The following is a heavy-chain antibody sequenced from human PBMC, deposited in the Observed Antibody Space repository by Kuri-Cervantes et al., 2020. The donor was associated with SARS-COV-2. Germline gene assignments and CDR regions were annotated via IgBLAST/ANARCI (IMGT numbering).Heavy chain of an antibody. CDR2: ISSSSSYI. D-gene: IGHD5-12*01. CDR3: AREGRGYAYFDY. CDR1: GFTFSSYS. J-gene: IGHJ4*02. Sequence: GGSLRLSCAASGFTFSSYSMNWVRRAPGKGLEWVSSISSSSSYIYYADSVKGRFTISRDNAKNSLYLQMNSLRAEDTAVYYCAREGRGYAYFDYWGQGTLVTVSS. V-gene: IGHV3-21*01.